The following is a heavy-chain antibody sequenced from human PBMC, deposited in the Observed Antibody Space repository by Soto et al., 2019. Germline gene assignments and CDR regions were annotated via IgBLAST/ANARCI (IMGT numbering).Heavy chain of an antibody. V-gene: IGHV3-48*01. CDR1: GFTFSTYS. Sequence: GGSLRLSCAASGFTFSTYSMNWVRQAPAKGLEWVSYISGSSTTIYYADSVKGRFTVSRDNAKNSLYLQMNSLRAEDTSVYFCARRQSSTDAFDIWGPGTMVTVSS. J-gene: IGHJ3*02. CDR3: ARRQSSTDAFDI. CDR2: ISGSSTTI.